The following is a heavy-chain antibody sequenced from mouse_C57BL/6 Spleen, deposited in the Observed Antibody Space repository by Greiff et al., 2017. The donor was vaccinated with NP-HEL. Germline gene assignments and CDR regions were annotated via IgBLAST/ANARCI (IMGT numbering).Heavy chain of an antibody. CDR2: ISSGSSTI. D-gene: IGHD1-1*01. V-gene: IGHV5-17*01. CDR1: GFTFSGYG. CDR3: ARAYYYGSSYGDY. J-gene: IGHJ2*01. Sequence: EVKLVESGGGLVKPGGSLKLSCAASGFTFSGYGMHWVRQAPEKGLEWVAYISSGSSTIYYADTVKGRFTISRDNAKNTLFLQMTSLRSEDTAMYYCARAYYYGSSYGDYWGQGTTLTVSS.